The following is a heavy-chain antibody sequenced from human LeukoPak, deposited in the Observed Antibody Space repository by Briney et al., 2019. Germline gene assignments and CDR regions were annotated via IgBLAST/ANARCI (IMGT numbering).Heavy chain of an antibody. CDR3: VRGSTLRHYQY. CDR1: GGSISSTTYY. V-gene: IGHV4-39*01. CDR2: IYYSGST. J-gene: IGHJ4*02. Sequence: PSETLSLTCTVSGGSISSTTYYWGWLRRPPGKGLEWIGSIYYSGSTYYNPSLKSRVTVSVDTSQNQFSLILSSVTAADTAVYYCVRGSTLRHYQYWGQGTLVTVSS. D-gene: IGHD3-16*01.